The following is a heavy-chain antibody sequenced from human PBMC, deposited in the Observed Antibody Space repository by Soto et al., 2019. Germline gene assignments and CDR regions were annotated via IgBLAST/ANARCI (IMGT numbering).Heavy chain of an antibody. CDR1: GGTFSSYA. V-gene: IGHV1-69*13. CDR3: ARASFPGTGTTGWFDP. D-gene: IGHD1-1*01. J-gene: IGHJ5*02. CDR2: IIPIFGTA. Sequence: ASVEVSCKASGGTFSSYAISWVRQAPGQGLEWMGGIIPIFGTANYAQKFQGRVTITADESTSTAYMELSSLRSEDTAVYYCARASFPGTGTTGWFDPWGQGPLIAV.